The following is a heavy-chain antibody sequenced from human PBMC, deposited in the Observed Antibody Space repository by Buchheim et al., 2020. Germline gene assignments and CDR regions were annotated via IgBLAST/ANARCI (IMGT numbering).Heavy chain of an antibody. CDR3: ARDRNVWGSYRPSGMDV. Sequence: EVQLVESGGGLVQPGGSLRLSCAASGFTVSSNYMSWVRQAPGKGLEWVSVIYSGGSTYYADSVKGRFTISRDNSKNTMYLQMNSLRAEDTAVYYCARDRNVWGSYRPSGMDVWGQGTT. CDR1: GFTVSSNY. J-gene: IGHJ6*02. CDR2: IYSGGST. V-gene: IGHV3-66*01. D-gene: IGHD3-16*02.